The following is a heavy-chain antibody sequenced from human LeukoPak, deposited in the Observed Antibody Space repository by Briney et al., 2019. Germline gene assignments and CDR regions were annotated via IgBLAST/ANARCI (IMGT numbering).Heavy chain of an antibody. J-gene: IGHJ4*02. CDR3: ARDKVVGWSSSYGYYFDY. V-gene: IGHV3-30-3*01. D-gene: IGHD6-13*01. CDR1: GFTFSSYA. Sequence: GGSLRLSCAASGFTFSSYAMHWVRQAPGKGLEWVAVISYDGSNKYYADSVKGRFTISRDNSKNTLYLQMNSLRAEDTAVYYCARDKVVGWSSSYGYYFDYWGQGTLVTVSS. CDR2: ISYDGSNK.